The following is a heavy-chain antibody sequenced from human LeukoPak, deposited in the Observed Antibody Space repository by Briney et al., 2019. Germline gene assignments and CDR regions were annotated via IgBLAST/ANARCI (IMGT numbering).Heavy chain of an antibody. Sequence: GGSLRLSCAASGFTFSSYGMHWVRQAPGKGLEWVAVIWYDGSNKYYADSVKGRFTISRDNSKNTLHLQMNSLRAEDTAVYYCARAAREQHDAFDIWGQGTMVTVSS. J-gene: IGHJ3*02. CDR1: GFTFSSYG. CDR2: IWYDGSNK. D-gene: IGHD2-15*01. V-gene: IGHV3-33*01. CDR3: ARAAREQHDAFDI.